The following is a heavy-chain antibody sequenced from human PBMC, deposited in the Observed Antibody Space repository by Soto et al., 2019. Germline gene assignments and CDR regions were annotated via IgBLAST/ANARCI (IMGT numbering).Heavy chain of an antibody. CDR1: GGTFSSYA. CDR2: IIPIFGTA. CDR3: ARACYGSGSYGPIDY. J-gene: IGHJ4*02. V-gene: IGHV1-69*13. Sequence: ASVKVSCKASGGTFSSYAISWVRQAPGQGLEWMGGIIPIFGTANYAQKFQGRVTITADESTSTAYMELSSLRSEDTAVYYCARACYGSGSYGPIDYWGQGTLVTVSS. D-gene: IGHD3-10*01.